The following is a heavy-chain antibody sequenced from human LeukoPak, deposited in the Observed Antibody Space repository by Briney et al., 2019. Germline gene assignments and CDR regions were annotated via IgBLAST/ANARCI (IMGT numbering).Heavy chain of an antibody. Sequence: PGGSLRLSCAASGFTFSSYAMSWVRQAPGKGLEWVSAISGSGGSTYYADSVKGRFTISRDNSKNTLYLEMNSVRPQDTAVYYCARGAHKRDDYGGFFDYWGQGTLVTVSS. D-gene: IGHD4-23*01. CDR2: ISGSGGST. J-gene: IGHJ4*02. CDR3: ARGAHKRDDYGGFFDY. V-gene: IGHV3-23*01. CDR1: GFTFSSYA.